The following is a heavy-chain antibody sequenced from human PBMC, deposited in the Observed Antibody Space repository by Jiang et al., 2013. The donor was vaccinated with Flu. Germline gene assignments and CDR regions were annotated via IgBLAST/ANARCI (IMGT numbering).Heavy chain of an antibody. CDR2: IYYSGST. Sequence: GLVKPSETLSLTCTVSGGSVSSGSYYWSWIRQPPGKGLEWIGYIYYSGSTNYNPSLKSRVTISVDTSKNQFSLKLSSVTAADTAVYYCARDRVNYDFWSGYPDAFDIWGQGTMVTVSS. CDR3: ARDRVNYDFWSGYPDAFDI. V-gene: IGHV4-61*01. D-gene: IGHD3-3*01. J-gene: IGHJ3*02. CDR1: GGSVSSGSYY.